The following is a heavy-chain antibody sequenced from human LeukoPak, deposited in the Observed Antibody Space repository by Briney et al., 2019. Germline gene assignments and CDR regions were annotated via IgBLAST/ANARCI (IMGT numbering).Heavy chain of an antibody. V-gene: IGHV3-74*01. D-gene: IGHD5-24*01. CDR1: GFTFSSYW. J-gene: IGHJ5*02. CDR2: INSDGSST. CDR3: ASGYANYNNWFDP. Sequence: GRSLRLSCAASGFTFSSYWMHWVRQAPGKGLVWVSRINSDGSSTSYADSVKGRFTISRDNAKNTLYLQMNSLRAEDTAVYCCASGYANYNNWFDPWGQGTLVTVSS.